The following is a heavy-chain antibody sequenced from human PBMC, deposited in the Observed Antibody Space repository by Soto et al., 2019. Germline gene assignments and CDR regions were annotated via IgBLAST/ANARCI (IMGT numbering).Heavy chain of an antibody. CDR1: GGSFSGYY. J-gene: IGHJ6*03. V-gene: IGHV4-34*01. CDR2: INHSGST. D-gene: IGHD2-2*01. Sequence: SETLSLTCAVYGGSFSGYYWSWIRQPPGKGLEWIGEINHSGSTNYNPSLKSRVTISVDTSKNQFSLKLSSVTAADTAVYYCARRGKYCSSTSCYVYYYYYMDVWGKGTTVTVSS. CDR3: ARRGKYCSSTSCYVYYYYYMDV.